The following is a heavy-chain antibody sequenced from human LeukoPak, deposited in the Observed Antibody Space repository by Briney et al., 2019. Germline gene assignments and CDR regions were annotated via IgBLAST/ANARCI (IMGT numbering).Heavy chain of an antibody. V-gene: IGHV3-30*14. CDR2: ISYDGRQK. CDR1: GFTFSEYA. D-gene: IGHD3-10*01. J-gene: IGHJ3*02. Sequence: GGSLRLSCAASGFTFSEYAMHWVRQAPGKGLEWVAVISYDGRQKYYGDSVKGRFTISRDNPKNTLYLQMNSLRAEDTAVYYCARDQWFGDFDIWGQGTMVTVST. CDR3: ARDQWFGDFDI.